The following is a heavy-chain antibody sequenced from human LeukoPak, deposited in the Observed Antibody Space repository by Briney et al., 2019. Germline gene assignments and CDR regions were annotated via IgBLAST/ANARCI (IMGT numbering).Heavy chain of an antibody. Sequence: SETLSLTCAVYVEPFSDYFWTWIRQPPGRGLEWIGEINHSGNTNYNPSLKSRVTISVDTSKNQFSLKLSSVTAADTAVYYCARLYSSGWYDYWGQGTLVTVSS. J-gene: IGHJ4*02. CDR1: VEPFSDYF. V-gene: IGHV4-34*01. CDR2: INHSGNT. CDR3: ARLYSSGWYDY. D-gene: IGHD6-19*01.